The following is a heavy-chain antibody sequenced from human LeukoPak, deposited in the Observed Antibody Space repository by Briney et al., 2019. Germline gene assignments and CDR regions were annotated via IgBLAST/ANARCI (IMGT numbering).Heavy chain of an antibody. CDR1: GYTFTGYY. D-gene: IGHD3-22*01. Sequence: ASVKVSCKASGYTFTGYYMHWVRQALGQGLEWMGWINPNSGGTNYAQKFQGRVTMTRDTSISTAYMELSRLRSDDTAVYYCARRFYDSSGYYFFDYWGQGTLVTVSS. V-gene: IGHV1-2*02. CDR2: INPNSGGT. CDR3: ARRFYDSSGYYFFDY. J-gene: IGHJ4*02.